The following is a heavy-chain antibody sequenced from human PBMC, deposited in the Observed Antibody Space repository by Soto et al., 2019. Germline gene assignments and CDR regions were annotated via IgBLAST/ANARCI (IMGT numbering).Heavy chain of an antibody. CDR2: ISYDGSNK. V-gene: IGHV3-30-3*01. J-gene: IGHJ4*02. CDR1: GFTFSSYA. D-gene: IGHD3-22*01. CDR3: ARDCRYYDSSGGWY. Sequence: QVQLVESGGGVVQPGRSLRLSCAASGFTFSSYAMHWVRQAPGKGLEWVAVISYDGSNKYYADSVKGRFTISRDNSKNTLYLQMNSLRAEDTAVYYCARDCRYYDSSGGWYWGQGTLVTVSS.